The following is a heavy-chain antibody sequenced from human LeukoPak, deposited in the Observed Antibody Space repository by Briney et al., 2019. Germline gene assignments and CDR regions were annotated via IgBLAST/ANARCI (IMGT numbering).Heavy chain of an antibody. J-gene: IGHJ4*02. D-gene: IGHD1-26*01. V-gene: IGHV3-30*03. CDR1: GFAFSSYG. CDR2: ISYDGSNK. Sequence: GGSLRLSCAASGFAFSSYGMHWVRQAPGKGLEWVAVISYDGSNKYYADSVKGRFTISRDNSKNTLYLQMNSLRAEDTAIYYCVRDRGTYRPIDYWGQGTLVTVSS. CDR3: VRDRGTYRPIDY.